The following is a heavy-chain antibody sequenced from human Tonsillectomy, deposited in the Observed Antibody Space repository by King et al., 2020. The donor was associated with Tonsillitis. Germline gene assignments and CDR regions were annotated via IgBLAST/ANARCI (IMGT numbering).Heavy chain of an antibody. D-gene: IGHD3-3*01. V-gene: IGHV3-23*04. CDR1: GFPFSSYA. J-gene: IGHJ6*03. CDR3: AKDKGVYDFWSGYLYYYYYYMDV. CDR2: ISGSGGST. Sequence: EVQLVESGGGLVQPGGSLRLSCAASGFPFSSYAMSWVRPAPGKGLEWVSAISGSGGSTYYADSVKGRFTISRDNSKNTLYLQMNSLRAEDTAVYYCAKDKGVYDFWSGYLYYYYYYMDVWGKGTTVTVSS.